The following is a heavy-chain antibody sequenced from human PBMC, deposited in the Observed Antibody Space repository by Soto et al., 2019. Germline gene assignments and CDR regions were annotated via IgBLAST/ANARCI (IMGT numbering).Heavy chain of an antibody. D-gene: IGHD1-1*01. CDR3: AKESPPTGSHGGVDY. V-gene: IGHV3-23*01. Sequence: VGSLRLPCAASGFTFSSYAMSWVRQAPGKGLEWVSAINGSGGSTYHADSVKGRLTISRDNSKNTLYLQMNSLRAEDTAVYYCAKESPPTGSHGGVDYWGQGTLVTVSS. J-gene: IGHJ4*02. CDR2: INGSGGST. CDR1: GFTFSSYA.